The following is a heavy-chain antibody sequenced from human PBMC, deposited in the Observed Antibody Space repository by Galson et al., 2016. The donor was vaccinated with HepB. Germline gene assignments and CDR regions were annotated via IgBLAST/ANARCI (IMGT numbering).Heavy chain of an antibody. D-gene: IGHD3-10*01. CDR2: ISGSAGNT. CDR1: GFTFTNYA. J-gene: IGHJ4*02. Sequence: SLRLSCAASGFTFTNYAMSWVRQAPGKGLEWVSTISGSAGNTKYADSVKGRFTISRDNSKNTLDLQMNTLRAEDTAIYYCAKDGEIWFGIPSYFDYWGQGTLVTVSS. V-gene: IGHV3-23*01. CDR3: AKDGEIWFGIPSYFDY.